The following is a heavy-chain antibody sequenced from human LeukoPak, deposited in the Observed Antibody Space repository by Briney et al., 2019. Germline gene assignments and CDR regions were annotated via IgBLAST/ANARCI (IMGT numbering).Heavy chain of an antibody. CDR1: GYTFTSYD. CDR3: ARGGGLVFLAD. V-gene: IGHV1-18*01. CDR2: ISAYSGNT. Sequence: GASVKVSCKASGYTFTSYDINWVRQATGQGLEWMGWISAYSGNTNYAQKVQGRVTMTTDTSTSTAYMELRSLRSDDTAVYYCARGGGLVFLADWGQGTLVTVSS. J-gene: IGHJ4*02. D-gene: IGHD3-3*02.